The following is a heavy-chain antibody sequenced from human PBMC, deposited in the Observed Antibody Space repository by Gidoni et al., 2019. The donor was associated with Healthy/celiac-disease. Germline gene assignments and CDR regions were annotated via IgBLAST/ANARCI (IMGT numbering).Heavy chain of an antibody. CDR1: GYTFTGYY. D-gene: IGHD6-13*01. Sequence: QVQLVQSGAEVKKPGASVQVSCKASGYTFTGYYMHWVRQAPGQGLEWMGWINPNSGGTNYAQKFQGRFTMTRDTSISTAYMELSRLRSDDTAVYYCARGRLGLAAAGLLDYWGQGTLVTVSS. CDR3: ARGRLGLAAAGLLDY. CDR2: INPNSGGT. J-gene: IGHJ4*02. V-gene: IGHV1-2*02.